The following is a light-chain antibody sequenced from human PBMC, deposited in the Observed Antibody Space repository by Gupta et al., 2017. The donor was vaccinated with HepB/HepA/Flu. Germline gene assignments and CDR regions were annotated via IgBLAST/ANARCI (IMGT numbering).Light chain of an antibody. V-gene: IGKV1-39*01. CDR2: AAS. J-gene: IGKJ1*01. CDR3: QQSYSTLKT. CDR1: QTISSY. Sequence: DIQMTHSLSSLSASVGDRVTITCRTSQTISSYLNWYQQKPGKAPKLLIYAASRLQSGVPSRFSGNGSGTDFTLTVSRLQPEDFATYYCQQSYSTLKTFGQGTKVEIK.